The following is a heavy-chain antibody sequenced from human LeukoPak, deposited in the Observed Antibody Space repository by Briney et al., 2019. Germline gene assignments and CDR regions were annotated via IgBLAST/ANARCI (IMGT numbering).Heavy chain of an antibody. V-gene: IGHV1-46*01. CDR3: ARVNTHKVLRFLEWLPDYYYGMDV. CDR2: INPSGGST. D-gene: IGHD3-3*01. CDR1: GYTFTSYY. Sequence: ASVKVSCKASGYTFTSYYMHWVRQAPGQGLEWMGIINPSGGSTSYAQKFQGRVTMTRDTSTSTVYMELSSLRAEDTAVYYCARVNTHKVLRFLEWLPDYYYGMDVWGQGTTVTVSS. J-gene: IGHJ6*02.